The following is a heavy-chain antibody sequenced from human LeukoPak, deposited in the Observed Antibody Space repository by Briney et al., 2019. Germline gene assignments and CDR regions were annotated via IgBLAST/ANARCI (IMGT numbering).Heavy chain of an antibody. CDR3: ARGPSGYHNT. CDR1: GFIFSSYE. CDR2: ISRSSSNI. D-gene: IGHD5-12*01. J-gene: IGHJ4*02. V-gene: IGHV3-48*01. Sequence: GGSLRLSCAASGFIFSSYEMSWVRQAPGKGLEWVSYISRSSSNIYYADSVKGRFTISRDNSKNTLYLQMNSLRAEDTAVYYCARGPSGYHNTGGQGTLVTVSS.